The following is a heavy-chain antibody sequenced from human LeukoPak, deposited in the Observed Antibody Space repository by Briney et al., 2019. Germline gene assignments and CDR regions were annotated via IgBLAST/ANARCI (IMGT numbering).Heavy chain of an antibody. J-gene: IGHJ4*02. D-gene: IGHD4-17*01. Sequence: GGSLRLSCAASGFTFSSHDMHWVRQAPGKGLEWVAVIWNDGSKKYYADSVKGRFTISRDISKNTLYLQMNSLSPEDTAVYYCARVTVTTWQWQIGYWGQGTLVTVSS. CDR1: GFTFSSHD. V-gene: IGHV3-33*01. CDR2: IWNDGSKK. CDR3: ARVTVTTWQWQIGY.